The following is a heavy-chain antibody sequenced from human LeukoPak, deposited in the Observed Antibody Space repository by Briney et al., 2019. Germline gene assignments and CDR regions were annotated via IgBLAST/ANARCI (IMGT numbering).Heavy chain of an antibody. D-gene: IGHD4-17*01. CDR2: IYYSGST. J-gene: IGHJ5*02. CDR1: GGSISSSSYY. V-gene: IGHV4-39*01. Sequence: SETLSLTCTVSGGSISSSSYYWGWIRQPPGKGLEWIGSIYYSGSTYYNPSLKSRVTISVDTSKNQFSLELSSVTAADTAVYYCATTTVTTGGCFDPWGQGTMVTISS. CDR3: ATTTVTTGGCFDP.